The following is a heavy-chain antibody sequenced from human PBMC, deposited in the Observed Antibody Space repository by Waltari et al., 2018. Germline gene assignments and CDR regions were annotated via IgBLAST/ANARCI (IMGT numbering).Heavy chain of an antibody. CDR2: IYYSGST. V-gene: IGHV4-59*01. CDR3: ARQILGARVDP. CDR1: AGSMHTYY. D-gene: IGHD1-26*01. Sequence: QMQLQESGPGLVKPSETLSLTCTLSAGSMHTYYWMWFRQPPGKGLEWIGHIYYSGSTNYNPSLKSRVTMSIDTSKNQFSLRLNSVTAADTAVYYCARQILGARVDPWGQGTQVTVSS. J-gene: IGHJ5*02.